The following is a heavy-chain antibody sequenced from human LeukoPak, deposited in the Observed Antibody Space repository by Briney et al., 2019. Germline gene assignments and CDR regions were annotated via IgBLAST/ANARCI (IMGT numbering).Heavy chain of an antibody. J-gene: IGHJ4*02. CDR2: IRGDGSNK. V-gene: IGHV3-30*02. CDR1: GFMFREYG. Sequence: GGSLRLSCAVSGFMFREYGMHWVRQTPDKGLAWAAFIRGDGSNKLFAEPVEGRFTISRDNSKNTVSLQMNSLRSEDTAVYYCAKDWGARGCCGDYFDYWGQGSLVTAS. D-gene: IGHD6-19*01. CDR3: AKDWGARGCCGDYFDY.